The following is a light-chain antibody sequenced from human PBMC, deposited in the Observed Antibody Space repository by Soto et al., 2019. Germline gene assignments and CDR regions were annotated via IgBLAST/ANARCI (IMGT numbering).Light chain of an antibody. CDR3: CSYAGSYTFPYV. Sequence: QSVLTQPRSVSGSPGQSVTISCTGTSSDVGGYNYVSWYQQHPGKAPKLMIYDVSKRPSEVPDRFSGSKSGNTASLTISGLQAEDEADYYCCSYAGSYTFPYVFGTGTKVTV. CDR2: DVS. CDR1: SSDVGGYNY. J-gene: IGLJ1*01. V-gene: IGLV2-11*01.